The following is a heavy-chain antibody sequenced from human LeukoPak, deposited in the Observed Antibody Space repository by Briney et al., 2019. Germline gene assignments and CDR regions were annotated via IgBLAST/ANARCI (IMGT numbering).Heavy chain of an antibody. J-gene: IGHJ4*02. CDR2: ISSSSSYI. D-gene: IGHD3-22*01. Sequence: GGSLRLSCAASGFTFSSYSMNWVRQAPGKGLEWVSSISSSSSYIYYADSVKGRFTISRDNAKNSLYLQMNSLRAEDTAVYYCAKDDGYYYDSSGYLADYWGQGTLVTVSS. CDR1: GFTFSSYS. V-gene: IGHV3-21*01. CDR3: AKDDGYYYDSSGYLADY.